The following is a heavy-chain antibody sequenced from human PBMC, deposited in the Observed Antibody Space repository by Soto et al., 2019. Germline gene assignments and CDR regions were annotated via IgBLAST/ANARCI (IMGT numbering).Heavy chain of an antibody. V-gene: IGHV1-18*01. J-gene: IGHJ4*02. CDR3: ARDLAVGLVDY. CDR2: ISAYNGNT. CDR1: GYTFTSYG. D-gene: IGHD6-19*01. Sequence: QVRLVQSGAEVKNPGASVKVSCRASGYTFTSYGISGVRQAPGQGREWMGWISAYNGNTKYAQKLQGRVTMTTDTSTSTAYMELRSLRSDDTAVYYCARDLAVGLVDYWGQGTLVTVSS.